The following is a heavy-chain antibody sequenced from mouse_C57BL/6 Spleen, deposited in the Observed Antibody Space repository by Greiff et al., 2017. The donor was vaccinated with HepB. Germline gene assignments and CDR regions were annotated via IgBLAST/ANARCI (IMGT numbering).Heavy chain of an antibody. J-gene: IGHJ2*01. CDR2: IDPSDSYT. CDR3: ARGPDEDY. CDR1: GYTFTSYW. Sequence: QVQLQQPGAELVKPGASVKLSCKASGYTFTSYWMQWVKQRPGQGLEWIGEIDPSDSYTNYNQKFKGKATLTVDTSSSTAYMQLSSLTSEDSAVYYCARGPDEDYWGQGTTLTVSS. V-gene: IGHV1-50*01.